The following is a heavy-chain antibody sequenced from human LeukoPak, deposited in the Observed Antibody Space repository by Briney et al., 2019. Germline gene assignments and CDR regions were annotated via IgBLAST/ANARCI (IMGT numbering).Heavy chain of an antibody. Sequence: SQTLSLTCTVSGGSISSSSYYWGWIRQPPGKGLEWIGSIYYSGSTYYNPSLKSRVTISVDTSKNQFSLKLSSVTAADTAVYYCARHVSRFGDSSGYHVYYYYGMDVWGQGTTVTVSS. CDR1: GGSISSSSYY. J-gene: IGHJ6*02. D-gene: IGHD3-22*01. V-gene: IGHV4-39*01. CDR2: IYYSGST. CDR3: ARHVSRFGDSSGYHVYYYYGMDV.